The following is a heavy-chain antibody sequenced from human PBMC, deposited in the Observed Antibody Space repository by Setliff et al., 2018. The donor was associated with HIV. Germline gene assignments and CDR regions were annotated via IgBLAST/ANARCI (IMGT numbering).Heavy chain of an antibody. D-gene: IGHD6-13*01. J-gene: IGHJ6*03. V-gene: IGHV1-69*13. CDR1: GGTFSSYA. Sequence: SVKVSCKASGGTFSSYAISWVRRAPGQGPEWMGAIIPIFGTTKYAQRFQGRVTITADASTSTAYMELSSLRSKDTAVYYCATNREQLTMTYYYYYMDVWGKGTTVTV. CDR2: IIPIFGTT. CDR3: ATNREQLTMTYYYYYMDV.